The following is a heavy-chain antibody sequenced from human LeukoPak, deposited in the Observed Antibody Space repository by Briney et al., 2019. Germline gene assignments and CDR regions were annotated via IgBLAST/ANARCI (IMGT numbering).Heavy chain of an antibody. Sequence: AGGSLRLSCAASGFTFSSYGMSWVRQAPGKGLEWVSAISGSGGSTYYADSVKGRFTISRDNSKNTLYLQMNSLRAEDTAVYYCAREVGEMATMKAFDIWGQGTMVTVSS. CDR3: AREVGEMATMKAFDI. CDR2: ISGSGGST. J-gene: IGHJ3*02. CDR1: GFTFSSYG. V-gene: IGHV3-23*01. D-gene: IGHD5-24*01.